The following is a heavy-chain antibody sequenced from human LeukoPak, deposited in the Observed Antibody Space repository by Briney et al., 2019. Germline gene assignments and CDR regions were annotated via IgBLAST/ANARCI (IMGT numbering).Heavy chain of an antibody. V-gene: IGHV4-59*12. CDR3: ASAAGTDYDILTGYYGAFDI. Sequence: SETLSLTCTVSGGSISSYYWSWIRQPPGKGLEWIGYIYYSGSTNYNPPLKSRVTISVDTSKNQFSLKLSSVTAADTAVYYCASAAGTDYDILTGYYGAFDIWGQGTMVTVSS. J-gene: IGHJ3*02. D-gene: IGHD3-9*01. CDR1: GGSISSYY. CDR2: IYYSGST.